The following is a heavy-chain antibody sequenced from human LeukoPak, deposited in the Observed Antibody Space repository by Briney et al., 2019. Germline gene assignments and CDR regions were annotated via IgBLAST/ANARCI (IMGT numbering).Heavy chain of an antibody. V-gene: IGHV1-2*06. Sequence: ASETVSCKASGYIFTAYYIHWVRQAPGQGLEWVGRIHPSSGGTEYAQNSQGRVTVTRDTSITTAYMELNRLTSDDTAVYYCARNYGDLDYWGQGTLVTVSS. CDR3: ARNYGDLDY. J-gene: IGHJ4*02. CDR1: GYIFTAYY. CDR2: IHPSSGGT. D-gene: IGHD4-17*01.